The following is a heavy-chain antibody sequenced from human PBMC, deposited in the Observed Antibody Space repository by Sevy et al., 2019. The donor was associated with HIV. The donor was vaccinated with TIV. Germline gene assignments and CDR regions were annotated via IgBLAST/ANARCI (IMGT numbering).Heavy chain of an antibody. V-gene: IGHV3-23*01. CDR2: LRDSGGST. CDR1: GFTFSSYA. Sequence: GGSLRLSCAASGFTFSSYAMSWVRLAPGKGLEWVSGLRDSGGSTDYADSVEGRFTISRDNSKNTLYLQMNSLRAEDTAVYYCAKEGSSTSPSYFDYWGQGTLVTVSS. D-gene: IGHD2-2*01. J-gene: IGHJ4*02. CDR3: AKEGSSTSPSYFDY.